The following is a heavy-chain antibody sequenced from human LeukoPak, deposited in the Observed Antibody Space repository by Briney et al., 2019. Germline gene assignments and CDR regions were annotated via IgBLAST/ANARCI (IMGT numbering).Heavy chain of an antibody. CDR3: APKVVGSTPFDY. V-gene: IGHV3-23*01. Sequence: GGSLRLSCAASGFTFSSYAMNWVRQAPGKGLEWVSSISGSGGNTYYADSVKGRFTISRDNSKNTLYLQMNRLRAEDTAVYYCAPKVVGSTPFDYWGQGTLVTVSS. D-gene: IGHD2-15*01. CDR1: GFTFSSYA. J-gene: IGHJ4*02. CDR2: ISGSGGNT.